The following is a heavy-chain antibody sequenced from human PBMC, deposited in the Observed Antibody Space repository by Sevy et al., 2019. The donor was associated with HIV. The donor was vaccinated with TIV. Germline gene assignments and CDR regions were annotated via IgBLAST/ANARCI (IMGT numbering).Heavy chain of an antibody. V-gene: IGHV5-51*01. D-gene: IGHD3-9*01. CDR2: IYPGDSDT. J-gene: IGHJ4*02. CDR3: ARLPYDILTGYYPPYYFDY. Sequence: GESLKISCKGSGYSFTSYWIGWVRQMPGKGLEWMGIIYPGDSDTRYSPSFQGQVTISADKSISTANLQWSSLKASDTAMYYCARLPYDILTGYYPPYYFDYWGQGTLVTVSS. CDR1: GYSFTSYW.